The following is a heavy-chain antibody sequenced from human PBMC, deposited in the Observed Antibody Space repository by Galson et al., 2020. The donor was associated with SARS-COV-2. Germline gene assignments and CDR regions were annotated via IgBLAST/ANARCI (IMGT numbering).Heavy chain of an antibody. CDR2: TYYRSKWYN. Sequence: SQTLSLTCAISGDSVSSNSAAWNWIRQSPSRGLEWLGRTYYRSKWYNDYAVSVKSRITINPDTSKNQFSLQLNSVTPEDTAVYYCARDQYWQQPTDTYYYYYGMDVWGQGTTVTVSS. D-gene: IGHD6-13*01. CDR3: ARDQYWQQPTDTYYYYYGMDV. V-gene: IGHV6-1*01. J-gene: IGHJ6*02. CDR1: GDSVSSNSAA.